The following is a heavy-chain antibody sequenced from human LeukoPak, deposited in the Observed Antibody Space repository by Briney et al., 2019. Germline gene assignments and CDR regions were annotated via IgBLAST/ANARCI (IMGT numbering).Heavy chain of an antibody. Sequence: GESLKISCKTSGYSFTGYWIGWARQMPGKGLEWMGIISPSDSDVTYSPSFQGQVTISVDKSINTAYLQWSSLQASDTAMYYCGMSGDRVPLQDDVFDVWGQGTMVTVST. CDR3: GMSGDRVPLQDDVFDV. J-gene: IGHJ3*01. CDR1: GYSFTGYW. D-gene: IGHD1-26*01. V-gene: IGHV5-51*01. CDR2: ISPSDSDV.